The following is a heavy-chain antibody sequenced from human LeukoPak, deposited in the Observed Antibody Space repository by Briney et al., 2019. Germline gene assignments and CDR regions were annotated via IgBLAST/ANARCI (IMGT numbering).Heavy chain of an antibody. D-gene: IGHD2-21*02. CDR2: IRNDGSNK. Sequence: GGSLRLSCAASGFTFGSYGMHWVRQAPGKGLEWVTFIRNDGSNKYYADSVKGRFTISRDNSKNTLYLQMNTLRAEDTAVYYCAKGVKRIVVVTAQHYFDYWGQGTLVTVSS. CDR3: AKGVKRIVVVTAQHYFDY. J-gene: IGHJ4*02. CDR1: GFTFGSYG. V-gene: IGHV3-30*02.